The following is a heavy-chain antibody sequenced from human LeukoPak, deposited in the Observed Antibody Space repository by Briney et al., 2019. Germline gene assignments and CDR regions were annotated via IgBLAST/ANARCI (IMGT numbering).Heavy chain of an antibody. Sequence: GASVKVSCKASGYTFTSYGISWVRQAPGQGLEWMGWISAYNGNTNYALKLQGRVTMTTDTSTSTAYMELRSLRSDDTAVYYCARDFYPDYYDSSGDAFDIWGQGTMVTASS. CDR2: ISAYNGNT. CDR3: ARDFYPDYYDSSGDAFDI. J-gene: IGHJ3*02. CDR1: GYTFTSYG. D-gene: IGHD3-22*01. V-gene: IGHV1-18*01.